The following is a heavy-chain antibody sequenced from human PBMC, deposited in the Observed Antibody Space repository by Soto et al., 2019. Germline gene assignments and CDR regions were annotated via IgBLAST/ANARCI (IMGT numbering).Heavy chain of an antibody. CDR1: GFTFSSYA. Sequence: EVPLLESGGGLVQPGGSLRLSCAASGFTFSSYAMSWVRQAPGKGLEWVSAISGSGGSTYYADSVKGRFTISRDNSKNTLYLHMNSLRAEDTAVYYCAKGGGTTVVLDPWGQGTLVTVSS. J-gene: IGHJ5*02. D-gene: IGHD4-17*01. CDR3: AKGGGTTVVLDP. CDR2: ISGSGGST. V-gene: IGHV3-23*01.